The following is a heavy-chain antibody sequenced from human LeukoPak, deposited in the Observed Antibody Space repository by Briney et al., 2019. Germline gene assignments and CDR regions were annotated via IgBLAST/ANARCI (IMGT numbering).Heavy chain of an antibody. V-gene: IGHV3-21*01. J-gene: IGHJ6*03. D-gene: IGHD5-12*01. Sequence: GGSLRLSCAASGFSFSSYNMNWVRLTPGKGLEWVSSITSSSTYTFYADSVKGRFTISRDNAKNSLDLEMNGLRDEDTAVYYCAKDRTGYSGYGYYYYYMDVWGKGTTVTVSS. CDR2: ITSSSTYT. CDR1: GFSFSSYN. CDR3: AKDRTGYSGYGYYYYYMDV.